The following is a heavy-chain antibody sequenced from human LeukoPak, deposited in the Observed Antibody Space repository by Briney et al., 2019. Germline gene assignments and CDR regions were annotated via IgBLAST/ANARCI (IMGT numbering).Heavy chain of an antibody. CDR1: EFTISRYW. Sequence: GGSLRLSCAASEFTISRYWMHWVRQAPGKGLVWVSNINNDGSITTYADSVKGRFTISRDNVKNTLFLQMNSLGAEDTALYYCARGWNTTPRSGFDIWGLGTMVTVSS. CDR2: INNDGSIT. J-gene: IGHJ3*02. CDR3: ARGWNTTPRSGFDI. V-gene: IGHV3-74*01. D-gene: IGHD1/OR15-1a*01.